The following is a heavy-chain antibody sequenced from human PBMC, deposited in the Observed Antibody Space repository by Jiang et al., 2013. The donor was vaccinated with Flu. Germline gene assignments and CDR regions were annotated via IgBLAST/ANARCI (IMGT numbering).Heavy chain of an antibody. J-gene: IGHJ6*03. D-gene: IGHD2-2*01. Sequence: SGAEVKKPGSSVKVSCKASGGTFSSYAISWVRQAPGQGLEWMGGIIPIFGTANYAQKFQGRVTITADESTSTAYMELSSLRSEDTAVYYCARSIGYQPAYGAYYYYYMDVWGKGTTVTVSS. CDR2: IIPIFGTA. CDR3: ARSIGYQPAYGAYYYYYMDV. V-gene: IGHV1-69*01. CDR1: GGTFSSYA.